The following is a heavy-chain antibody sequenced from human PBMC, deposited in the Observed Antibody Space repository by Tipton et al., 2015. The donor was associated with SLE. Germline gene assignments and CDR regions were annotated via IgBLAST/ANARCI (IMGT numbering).Heavy chain of an antibody. CDR1: GGSFSGYY. V-gene: IGHV3-23*01. J-gene: IGHJ4*02. CDR2: ISGSGSGT. CDR3: AKDRSYWELFFDH. D-gene: IGHD1-26*01. Sequence: LSLTCAVYGGSFSGYYWSWVRQAPGKGLEWVSFISGSGSGTHYADSVKGRFTISRDNSKNTVFLQMNSLRAEDTAVYYCAKDRSYWELFFDHWGQGALVTVSS.